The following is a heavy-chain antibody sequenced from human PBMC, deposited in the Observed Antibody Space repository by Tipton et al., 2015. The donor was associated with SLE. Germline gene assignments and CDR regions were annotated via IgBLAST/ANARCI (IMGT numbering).Heavy chain of an antibody. CDR2: SNESGIT. V-gene: IGHV4-34*01. CDR3: ARGRRPVIRYFDGPKGAFFDS. D-gene: IGHD3-9*01. Sequence: TLSLTCAVYGGSFNGHYWNWFRQPPGKGLEWIGESNESGITHYNSSLKSRVTISVDTSKSQFSLKLRSVIAADTALYYCARGRRPVIRYFDGPKGAFFDSWGQGNLVTVSS. CDR1: GGSFNGHY. J-gene: IGHJ4*02.